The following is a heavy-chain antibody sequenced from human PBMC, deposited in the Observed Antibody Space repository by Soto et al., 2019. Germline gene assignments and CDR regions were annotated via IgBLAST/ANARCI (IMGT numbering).Heavy chain of an antibody. Sequence: SETLSLTCTVSGGSISSSSYYWGWIRQPPGKGLEWIGSIYYSGSTYYNPSLKSRVTISVDTSKNQFSLKLSSVTAADTAVYYCARHESKELWFGELLGIGAFDIWGQGTMVTV. J-gene: IGHJ3*02. CDR3: ARHESKELWFGELLGIGAFDI. D-gene: IGHD3-10*01. V-gene: IGHV4-39*01. CDR1: GGSISSSSYY. CDR2: IYYSGST.